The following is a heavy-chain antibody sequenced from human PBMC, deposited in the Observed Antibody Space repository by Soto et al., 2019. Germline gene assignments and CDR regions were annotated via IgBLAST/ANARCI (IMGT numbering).Heavy chain of an antibody. CDR1: GGTFSSYA. CDR2: IIPIFGTA. Sequence: SVKVSCKASGGTFSSYAISWVRQAPGQGLEWMGGIIPIFGTANYAQKFQGRVTITADESTSTAYMELSSLRSEDTAVYYCARGPELVRTGGDYYYGMDVWGQGTTVTVS. J-gene: IGHJ6*02. D-gene: IGHD6-6*01. CDR3: ARGPELVRTGGDYYYGMDV. V-gene: IGHV1-69*13.